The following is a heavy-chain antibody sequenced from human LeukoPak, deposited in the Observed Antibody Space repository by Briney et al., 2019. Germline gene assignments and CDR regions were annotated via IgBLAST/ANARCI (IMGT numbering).Heavy chain of an antibody. V-gene: IGHV3-33*01. CDR2: IYFDGSNK. J-gene: IGHJ4*02. CDR1: GFTFSSHA. Sequence: GGSLRLSCAASGFTFSSHAMHWVRRAPGQGLEWVAFIYFDGSNKKYAESVKGRFTISRDNSKNTLYLQVDSLRAEDTAVYYCARVFSGSGSTGSFDYWGQGTLVTVSS. D-gene: IGHD3-3*01. CDR3: ARVFSGSGSTGSFDY.